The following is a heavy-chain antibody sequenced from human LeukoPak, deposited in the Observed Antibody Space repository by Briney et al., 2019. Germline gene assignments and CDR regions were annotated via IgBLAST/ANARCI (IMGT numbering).Heavy chain of an antibody. Sequence: GRSLRLSCAASGFTFSSYAMHWVRQAPGKGLEWVAVISYDGSNKYYADSVKGRFTISRDNSKNTLYLQMNSLRTEDTALYYCAKDAMRGSGYLDYWGQGTLVTVSS. CDR2: ISYDGSNK. CDR1: GFTFSSYA. V-gene: IGHV3-30*04. CDR3: AKDAMRGSGYLDY. D-gene: IGHD2-15*01. J-gene: IGHJ4*02.